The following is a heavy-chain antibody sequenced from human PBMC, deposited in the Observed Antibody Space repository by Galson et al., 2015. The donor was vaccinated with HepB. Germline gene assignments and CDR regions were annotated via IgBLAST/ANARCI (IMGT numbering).Heavy chain of an antibody. CDR1: GFTFSSYS. Sequence: SLRLSCAASGFTFSSYSMNWVRQAPGKGLEWVSSISSSSSYIYYADSVKGRFTISRDNAKNSLYLQMNSLRAEDTAVYYCARGGVWFGELFSWFDPWGQGTLVTVSS. D-gene: IGHD3-10*01. CDR2: ISSSSSYI. V-gene: IGHV3-21*01. J-gene: IGHJ5*02. CDR3: ARGGVWFGELFSWFDP.